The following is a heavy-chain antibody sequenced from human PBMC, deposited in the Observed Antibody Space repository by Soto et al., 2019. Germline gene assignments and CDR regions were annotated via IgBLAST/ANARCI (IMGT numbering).Heavy chain of an antibody. CDR1: GFTFSGSA. V-gene: IGHV3-73*01. J-gene: IGHJ4*02. CDR2: IRSKANSYAT. CDR3: TRWGYSGSYATFDY. D-gene: IGHD1-26*01. Sequence: GGSLRLSCAASGFTFSGSAMHWVRQASGKGLEWVGRIRSKANSYATAYAASVKGRFTISRDDSKNTAYLQMNSLKTEDTAVYYCTRWGYSGSYATFDYWGQGTLVTVSS.